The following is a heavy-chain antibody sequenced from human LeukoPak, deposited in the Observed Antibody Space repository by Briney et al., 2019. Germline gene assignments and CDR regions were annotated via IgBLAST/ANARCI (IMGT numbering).Heavy chain of an antibody. CDR3: ARNIRLEYQFDY. CDR1: GFTFTIYA. CDR2: ISDDGSNQ. Sequence: GGSLRLSCAASGFTFTIYAMHWVRQAPGKGLEWVAVISDDGSNQYYADSVKGRFTISRDNSKNTLYLQVNSLRPEDTAVYYCARNIRLEYQFDYWGQGTLVTVSS. V-gene: IGHV3-30*04. D-gene: IGHD2-2*01. J-gene: IGHJ4*02.